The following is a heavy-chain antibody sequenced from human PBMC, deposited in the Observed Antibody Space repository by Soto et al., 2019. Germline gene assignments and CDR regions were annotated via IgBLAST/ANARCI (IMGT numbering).Heavy chain of an antibody. CDR2: IYYSGST. CDR1: GGSISSYY. Sequence: PSETLSLTCTVSGGSISSYYWSWIRQPPGKGLEWIGYIYYSGSTNYNPSLKSRVTISVDTSKNQFSLKLSSVTAADTAVCYCARSNTIFGVVIRYGMDVWGQGTTVTVSS. D-gene: IGHD3-3*01. J-gene: IGHJ6*02. V-gene: IGHV4-59*01. CDR3: ARSNTIFGVVIRYGMDV.